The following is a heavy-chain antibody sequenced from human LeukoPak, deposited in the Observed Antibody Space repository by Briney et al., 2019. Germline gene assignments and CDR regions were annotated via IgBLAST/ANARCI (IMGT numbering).Heavy chain of an antibody. CDR1: GDSIGSYY. V-gene: IGHV4-59*01. CDR3: ARGRARDGSYPWLDS. J-gene: IGHJ5*01. Sequence: SETLSLTCSVSGDSIGSYYWTSIRQSPGKGLEWIGYIYYSGSTNYSPSLKSRVTISVDTSNNQFSLQLRSVTAAHTAIYYCARGRARDGSYPWLDSWGQGTLVTVSS. CDR2: IYYSGST. D-gene: IGHD3-16*02.